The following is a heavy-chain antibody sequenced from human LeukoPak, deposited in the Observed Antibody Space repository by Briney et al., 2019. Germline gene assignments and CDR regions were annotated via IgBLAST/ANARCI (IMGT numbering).Heavy chain of an antibody. CDR2: ISSSGTG. V-gene: IGHV3-11*04. CDR3: ARPAYCGGNCYYFPDY. Sequence: GGSLRLSCAASGFTFSDYFMSWIRQAPGKGLEWLSHISSSGTGYYTDSVKGRATISRDDAKNSLYLQMNSLRAEDTAVYYCARPAYCGGNCYYFPDYWGQGTLVTVSS. D-gene: IGHD2-21*02. J-gene: IGHJ4*02. CDR1: GFTFSDYF.